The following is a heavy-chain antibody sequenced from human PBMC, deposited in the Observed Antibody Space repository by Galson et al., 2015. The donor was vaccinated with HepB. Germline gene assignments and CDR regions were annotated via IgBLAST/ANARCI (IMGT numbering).Heavy chain of an antibody. Sequence: SVKVSCKASGGTFSSYAISWVRQAPGQGLEWMGGIIPIFGTANYAQKFQGRVTITADESTSTAYMELSSLRSEDTAVYYCAREGTRGLLLGGMDVWGQGTTVTVSS. D-gene: IGHD1-26*01. V-gene: IGHV1-69*13. CDR2: IIPIFGTA. J-gene: IGHJ6*02. CDR3: AREGTRGLLLGGMDV. CDR1: GGTFSSYA.